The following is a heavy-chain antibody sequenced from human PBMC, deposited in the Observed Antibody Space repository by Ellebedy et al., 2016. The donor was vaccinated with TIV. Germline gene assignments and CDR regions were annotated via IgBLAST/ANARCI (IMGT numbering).Heavy chain of an antibody. Sequence: PGGSLRLSCAASEFTFSNYYMSWVRQAPGKGLQWVANIKKDGSEIYYVDSLKGRFTISRDNAKNSLYLQMNSLRAEDTAVYYCAREKAGSFDYWGQGTLVTVFS. CDR1: EFTFSNYY. CDR3: AREKAGSFDY. D-gene: IGHD2-15*01. CDR2: IKKDGSEI. V-gene: IGHV3-7*04. J-gene: IGHJ4*02.